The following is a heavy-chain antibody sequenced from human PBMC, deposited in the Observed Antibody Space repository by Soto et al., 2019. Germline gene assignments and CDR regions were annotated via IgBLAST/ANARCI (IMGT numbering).Heavy chain of an antibody. V-gene: IGHV4-38-2*01. Sequence: PSETLSLTCAVSGYSLNSGSYWGWIRQPPGKGPEWIASIYHGGTTFYNPSLKSRVTLSVDTSKNHYSLKLRSVTAADTAVYYCARVHVMVVAGSTFDYWGPGILVTVSS. CDR1: GYSLNSGSY. CDR3: ARVHVMVVAGSTFDY. J-gene: IGHJ4*01. CDR2: IYHGGTT. D-gene: IGHD6-19*01.